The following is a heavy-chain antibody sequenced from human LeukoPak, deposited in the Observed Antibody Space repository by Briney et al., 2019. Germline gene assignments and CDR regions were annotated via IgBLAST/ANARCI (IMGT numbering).Heavy chain of an antibody. V-gene: IGHV3-15*01. CDR1: GFTFSNAW. CDR3: TTDPPGYSGSYYDY. J-gene: IGHJ4*02. D-gene: IGHD1-26*01. CDR2: IKSKTDGGTT. Sequence: GGSLRLSCAASGFTFSNAWMSWVRQAPGKGLEWVGRIKSKTDGGTTDYAAPVKGRFTISRDDSKNTLYLQMNSLKTEDTAVYYCTTDPPGYSGSYYDYWGQGTLVTASS.